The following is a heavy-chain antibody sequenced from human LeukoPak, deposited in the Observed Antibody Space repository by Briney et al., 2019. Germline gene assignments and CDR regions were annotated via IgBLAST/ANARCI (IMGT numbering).Heavy chain of an antibody. V-gene: IGHV3-48*01. CDR2: ISSSSSTI. Sequence: GGSLRLSCAASGFTFSSYSMNWVRQAPGKGLEWVSYISSSSSTIYYADSVKGRFTISRDNAKNSLYLQMNSLRAEDTAVYYCARDRGDSSGYTLVGYYYYMDVWGKGTTVTVSS. CDR1: GFTFSSYS. D-gene: IGHD3-22*01. J-gene: IGHJ6*03. CDR3: ARDRGDSSGYTLVGYYYYMDV.